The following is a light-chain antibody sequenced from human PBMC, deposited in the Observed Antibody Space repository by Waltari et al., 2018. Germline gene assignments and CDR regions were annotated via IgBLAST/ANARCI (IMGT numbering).Light chain of an antibody. CDR3: LQYASAPWT. V-gene: IGKV4-1*01. CDR1: QSVFRTSNNKHF. Sequence: DIVMTQSPDSLAVSLGERATIDCESSQSVFRTSNNKHFLAWYQQKPGQPPNLLIYWASTRESGVPDRFSGSGSGTDFTLTINSLQAEDVAVYYCLQYASAPWTFGQGTKVEIK. CDR2: WAS. J-gene: IGKJ1*01.